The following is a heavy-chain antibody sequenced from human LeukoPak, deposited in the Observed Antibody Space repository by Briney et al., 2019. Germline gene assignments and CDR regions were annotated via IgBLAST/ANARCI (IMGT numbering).Heavy chain of an antibody. CDR2: IYYSGST. D-gene: IGHD2-15*01. CDR1: GGSISSYY. Sequence: PSETLSLTCTVSGGSISSYYWSWIRQPPGKGLEWIGYIYYSGSTNYNPSLKSRVTISVDTSKNQFSLKLSSVTAAGTAVYYCARGRYCSGGSCYFVDYWGQGTLVTVSS. V-gene: IGHV4-59*01. J-gene: IGHJ4*02. CDR3: ARGRYCSGGSCYFVDY.